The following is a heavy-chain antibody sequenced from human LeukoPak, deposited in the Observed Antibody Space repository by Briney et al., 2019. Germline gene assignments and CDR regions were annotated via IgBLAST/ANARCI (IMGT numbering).Heavy chain of an antibody. CDR1: GGSISSSSYY. CDR3: TRDSGSWTVDY. Sequence: SETLSLTCTVSGGSISSSSYYWGWIRQPPGKGLEWIGSIYYSGSTYYNPSLKSRVTISVDTSKNQFSLKLSSVTAADTAVYYCTRDSGSWTVDYWGQGTLVTVSS. V-gene: IGHV4-39*02. J-gene: IGHJ4*02. D-gene: IGHD1-26*01. CDR2: IYYSGST.